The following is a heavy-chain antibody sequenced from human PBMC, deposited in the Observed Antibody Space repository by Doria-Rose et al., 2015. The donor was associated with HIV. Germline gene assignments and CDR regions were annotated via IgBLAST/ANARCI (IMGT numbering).Heavy chain of an antibody. CDR1: GFTFSSYS. CDR3: ARDSVPSHFDY. J-gene: IGHJ4*02. V-gene: IGHV3-21*01. CDR2: ISPGRNYI. Sequence: LVQSGGGLVKPGGPLRLSCAASGFTFSSYSMNWVRQAPGKGLEWVSSISPGRNYIYYADSVKGRFTISRDNAKNSLYLQMNSLRAKDTAVYYCARDSVPSHFDYWGQGTLVTVSS.